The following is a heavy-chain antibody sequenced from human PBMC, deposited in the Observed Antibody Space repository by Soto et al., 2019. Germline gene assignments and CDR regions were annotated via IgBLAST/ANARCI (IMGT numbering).Heavy chain of an antibody. J-gene: IGHJ4*02. D-gene: IGHD3-9*01. Sequence: QVQLVQSGAEVKKPGASVKVSCKASGYTFTSYAMHWVRQAPGQRLEWMGWINAGNGKTKYSQKFQGRVTITRDTSASTAYMELSSLRSEDTAVYYCARESQVLRYCDWYNQNPSFDYWGQGTLVTVSS. CDR2: INAGNGKT. CDR3: ARESQVLRYCDWYNQNPSFDY. V-gene: IGHV1-3*01. CDR1: GYTFTSYA.